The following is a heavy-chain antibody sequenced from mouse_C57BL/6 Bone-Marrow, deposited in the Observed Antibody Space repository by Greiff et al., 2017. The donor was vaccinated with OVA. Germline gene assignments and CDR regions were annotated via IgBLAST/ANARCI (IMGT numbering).Heavy chain of an antibody. V-gene: IGHV1-50*01. CDR2: IDPSDSYT. Sequence: VQLKQPGAELVKPGASVKLSCKASGYTFTSYWMQWVKQRPGQGLEWIGEIDPSDSYTNYNQKFKGKATLTVDTSSSTAYMQLSSLTSEDSAVNYCAREGGYDYDRAWFAYWGQGTLVTVSA. D-gene: IGHD2-4*01. J-gene: IGHJ3*01. CDR3: AREGGYDYDRAWFAY. CDR1: GYTFTSYW.